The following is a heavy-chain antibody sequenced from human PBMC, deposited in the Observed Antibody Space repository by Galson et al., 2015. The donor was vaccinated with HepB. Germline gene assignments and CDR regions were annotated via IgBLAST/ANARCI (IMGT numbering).Heavy chain of an antibody. J-gene: IGHJ5*02. Sequence: SVKVSCKASGYTFTGYYMHWVRQAPGQGLEWMGWINPNSGGTNYAQKFQGRVTMTRDTSISTAYMELSRLRSDDTAVYYCARSGTLSVAGTLDWFDPWGQGTLVTVSS. CDR1: GYTFTGYY. CDR3: ARSGTLSVAGTLDWFDP. CDR2: INPNSGGT. V-gene: IGHV1-2*02. D-gene: IGHD6-19*01.